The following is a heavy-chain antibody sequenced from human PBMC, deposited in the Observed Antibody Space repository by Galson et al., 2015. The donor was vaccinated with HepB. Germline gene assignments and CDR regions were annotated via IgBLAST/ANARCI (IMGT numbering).Heavy chain of an antibody. V-gene: IGHV3-30*02. CDR2: IRYDGSNK. CDR3: AKIRRYYGSGSYLDY. Sequence: SLRLSCAASGFTFSSYGMHWVRQAPGKGLEWVAFIRYDGSNKYYADSVKGRFTISRDNSKNTLYLQMNSLRAEDTAVYYCAKIRRYYGSGSYLDYWGQGTLVTVSS. D-gene: IGHD3-10*01. CDR1: GFTFSSYG. J-gene: IGHJ4*02.